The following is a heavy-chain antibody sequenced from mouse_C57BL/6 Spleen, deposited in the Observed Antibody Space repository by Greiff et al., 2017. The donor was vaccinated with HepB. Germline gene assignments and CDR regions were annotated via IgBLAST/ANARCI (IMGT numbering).Heavy chain of an antibody. D-gene: IGHD1-1*01. CDR3: ARNTLYGSSPFAY. V-gene: IGHV2-2*01. Sequence: VQRVESGPGLVQPSQSLSITCTVSGFSLTSYGVHWVRQSPGKGLEWLGVIWSGGSTDYNAAFISRLSISKDNSKSQVFFKMNSLQADDTAIYYCARNTLYGSSPFAYWGQGTLVTVSA. CDR2: IWSGGST. J-gene: IGHJ3*01. CDR1: GFSLTSYG.